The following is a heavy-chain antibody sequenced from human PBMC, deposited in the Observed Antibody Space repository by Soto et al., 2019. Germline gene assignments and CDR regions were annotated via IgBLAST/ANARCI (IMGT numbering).Heavy chain of an antibody. CDR2: IIPIFGTA. CDR1: GGTFSSYA. J-gene: IGHJ6*02. Sequence: QVQLVQSGAEVKKPGSSVKVSCKASGGTFSSYAISWVRQAPGQGLEWMGWIIPIFGTANYAQKFQGRVTITADESTSTAYMELSSLRSEDTAVYYCAGPPELTRIYYYYGMDVWGQGTTVTVSS. V-gene: IGHV1-69*12. CDR3: AGPPELTRIYYYYGMDV. D-gene: IGHD1-7*01.